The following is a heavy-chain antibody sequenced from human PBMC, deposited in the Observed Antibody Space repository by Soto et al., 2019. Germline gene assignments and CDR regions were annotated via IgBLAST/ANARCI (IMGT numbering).Heavy chain of an antibody. Sequence: EVQLVESGGGSVQPGWSLRLSCAASEFTFSRDHINWVRQAPGKGLEWISYISSSRSDIYYADSVKCRFTISRDNAKKSLYLQMNSLRDEDTAVYYCAGGRITLRTWGQGTPVTVSS. J-gene: IGHJ5*02. CDR2: ISSSRSDI. CDR3: AGGRITLRT. D-gene: IGHD3-3*01. CDR1: EFTFSRDH. V-gene: IGHV3-48*02.